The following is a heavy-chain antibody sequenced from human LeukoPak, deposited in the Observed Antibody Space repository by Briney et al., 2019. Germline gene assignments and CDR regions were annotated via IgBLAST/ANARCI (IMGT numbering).Heavy chain of an antibody. CDR2: IYHSGST. J-gene: IGHJ4*02. Sequence: SETLSLTCTVSGGSISSYYWNWIRQPPGKGLEWIGYIYHSGSTYYNPSLKSRVTISVDRSKNQFSLKLSSVTAADTAVYYCARVEDTVTKRGLGYWGQGTLVTVSS. CDR1: GGSISSYY. D-gene: IGHD4-17*01. V-gene: IGHV4-59*12. CDR3: ARVEDTVTKRGLGY.